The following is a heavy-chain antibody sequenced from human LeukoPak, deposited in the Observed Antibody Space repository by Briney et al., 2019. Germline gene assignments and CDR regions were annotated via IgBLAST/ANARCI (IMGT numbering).Heavy chain of an antibody. CDR3: AKPISSGWYSFDY. J-gene: IGHJ4*02. CDR2: ISGSGGST. CDR1: GLTVSSYA. D-gene: IGHD6-19*01. V-gene: IGHV3-23*01. Sequence: GGSLRLSCAASGLTVSSYAMSWVRQAPGKGLEWVSAISGSGGSTYSADSVKGRFAISRDNSKNTLYLQINSLRAEDTAVYYCAKPISSGWYSFDYWGQGTLVTVSS.